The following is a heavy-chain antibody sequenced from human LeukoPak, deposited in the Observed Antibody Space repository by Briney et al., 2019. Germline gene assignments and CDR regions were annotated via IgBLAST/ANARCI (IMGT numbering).Heavy chain of an antibody. J-gene: IGHJ5*02. V-gene: IGHV4-31*03. CDR2: IYYSGST. Sequence: PSETLSLTCTVSGGSISSGGYYWSWIRQHPGKGLEWIGYIYYSGSTYYNPSLKSRVTISVDTSKNQFSLKLSSVTAADTAVYYCARDRAHYYDSSGPPTWGQGTLVTVSS. CDR3: ARDRAHYYDSSGPPT. D-gene: IGHD3-22*01. CDR1: GGSISSGGYY.